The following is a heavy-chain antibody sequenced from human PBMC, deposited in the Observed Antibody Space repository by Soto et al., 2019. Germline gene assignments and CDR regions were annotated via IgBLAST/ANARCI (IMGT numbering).Heavy chain of an antibody. J-gene: IGHJ4*02. CDR2: ISGSGGST. D-gene: IGHD2-15*01. Sequence: ESGGGLVQPGGSLRLSCAASGFTFSSYAMSWVRQAPGKGLEWVSAISGSGGSTYYADSVKGRFTISRDNSKNTLYLQMNSLRAEDTAVYYCAKDGGYCSGGSCYIDYWGQGTLVTVSS. CDR1: GFTFSSYA. V-gene: IGHV3-23*01. CDR3: AKDGGYCSGGSCYIDY.